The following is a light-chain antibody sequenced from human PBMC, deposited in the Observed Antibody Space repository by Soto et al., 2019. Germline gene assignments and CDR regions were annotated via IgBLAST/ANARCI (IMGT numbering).Light chain of an antibody. J-gene: IGKJ1*01. CDR3: QQYNNWRPQT. CDR1: QSVSSN. V-gene: IGKV3-15*01. Sequence: EIVMTQSPATLSGSPGERATLSCRASQSVSSNLAWYQQKPGHAPRLLIYGASTRATGIPARFSGSGSGTEFTLTISSLQSEDFAVYYCQQYNNWRPQTFGQGTKVEIK. CDR2: GAS.